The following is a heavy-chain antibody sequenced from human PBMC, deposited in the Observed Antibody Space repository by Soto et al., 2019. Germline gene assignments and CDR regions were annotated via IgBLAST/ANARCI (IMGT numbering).Heavy chain of an antibody. D-gene: IGHD3-22*01. Sequence: WLSXRLSCSASVFTFNNYSIFLVRHDPGKGLEWVAVISYDGSNQYYADSVKGRFTVSRDNSKNTMYLQINGMRAEDTAVYHCEREGPSYYDSSDYYKEFEYWGQGTVV. V-gene: IGHV3-30-3*01. CDR3: EREGPSYYDSSDYYKEFEY. CDR2: ISYDGSNQ. CDR1: VFTFNNYS. J-gene: IGHJ4*02.